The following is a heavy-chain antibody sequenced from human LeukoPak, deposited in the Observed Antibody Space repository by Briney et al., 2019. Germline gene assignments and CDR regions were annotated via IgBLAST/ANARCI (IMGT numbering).Heavy chain of an antibody. V-gene: IGHV3-48*04. D-gene: IGHD3-10*01. CDR1: GFTFSSYS. CDR3: ARETPPMGYYYYYGMDV. J-gene: IGHJ6*02. Sequence: PGGSLRLSCAASGFTFSSYSMNWVRQAPGKGLEWVSYISSSSSTIYYADSVKGRFTISRDNAKNSLYLQMNSLRAEDTAVYYCARETPPMGYYYYYGMDVWGQGTTVTVSS. CDR2: ISSSSSTI.